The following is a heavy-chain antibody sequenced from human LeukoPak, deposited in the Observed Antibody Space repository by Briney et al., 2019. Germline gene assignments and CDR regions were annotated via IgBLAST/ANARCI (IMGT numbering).Heavy chain of an antibody. J-gene: IGHJ3*02. CDR1: GFTFSSYS. Sequence: GGSLRLSCAASGFTFSSYSMNWVRQAPGKGLEWVSSISSSSSYIYYADSLKGRFTISRDNAKNSLYLQMNSLRAEDTAVYYCARDNRLSAYAMEDAFDIWGQGTMVTVSS. CDR3: ARDNRLSAYAMEDAFDI. CDR2: ISSSSSYI. D-gene: IGHD5-18*01. V-gene: IGHV3-21*01.